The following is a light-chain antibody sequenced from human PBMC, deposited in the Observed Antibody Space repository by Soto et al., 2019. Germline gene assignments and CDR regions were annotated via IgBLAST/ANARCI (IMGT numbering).Light chain of an antibody. V-gene: IGKV3-11*01. Sequence: EIVLTQSPVTLSLSPGQRATLSCRASVMISTYVAWYQQKPGQAPRLLIYDASNRATGVPARFSGSGSGTDFTLTISALEPEDFAVYYCQQYGTSPPVTFGQGTRLEIK. CDR1: VMISTY. J-gene: IGKJ5*01. CDR2: DAS. CDR3: QQYGTSPPVT.